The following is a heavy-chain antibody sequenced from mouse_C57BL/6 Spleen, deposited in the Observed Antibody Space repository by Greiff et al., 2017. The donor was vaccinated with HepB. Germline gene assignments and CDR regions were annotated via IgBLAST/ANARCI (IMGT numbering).Heavy chain of an antibody. D-gene: IGHD2-4*01. CDR3: ARGDYDGAYFDY. J-gene: IGHJ2*01. V-gene: IGHV5-17*01. CDR1: GFTFSDYG. Sequence: EVKVVDSGGGLVKPGGSLKLSCAASGFTFSDYGMHWVRQAPEKGLEWVAYISSGSSTIYYADTVKGRFTISRDNAKNTLFLQMTSLRSEDTAMYYCARGDYDGAYFDYWGQGTTLTVSS. CDR2: ISSGSSTI.